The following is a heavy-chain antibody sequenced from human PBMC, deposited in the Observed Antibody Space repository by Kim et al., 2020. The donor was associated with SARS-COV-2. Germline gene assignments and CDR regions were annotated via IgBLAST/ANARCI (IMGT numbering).Heavy chain of an antibody. D-gene: IGHD2-21*01. CDR3: ARASVLFYF. V-gene: IGHV3-33*08. CDR1: GFNFINYG. J-gene: IGHJ2*01. Sequence: GGSLRLSCEASGFNFINYGMNWVRQAAGKGLEWMSFIFYGGSKNFYAEALKGRFTISRDSFKNTLYLQLNSLQTEDTAVYYCARASVLFYF. CDR2: IFYGGSKN.